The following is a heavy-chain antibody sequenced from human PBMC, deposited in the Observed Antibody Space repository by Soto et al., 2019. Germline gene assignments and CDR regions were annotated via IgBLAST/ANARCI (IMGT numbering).Heavy chain of an antibody. CDR1: GGSISSYY. CDR2: IYYSGST. CDR3: ARRYGGNFDY. V-gene: IGHV4-59*01. J-gene: IGHJ4*02. D-gene: IGHD1-26*01. Sequence: QVQLQESGPGLVKPSETLSLTCTVSGGSISSYYWSLIRQPPGKGLEWIGYIYYSGSTNYNTSLKSRVTISVDTSKNQVSLKLSSVTTADTAVYYCARRYGGNFDYWGQGTLVTVSS.